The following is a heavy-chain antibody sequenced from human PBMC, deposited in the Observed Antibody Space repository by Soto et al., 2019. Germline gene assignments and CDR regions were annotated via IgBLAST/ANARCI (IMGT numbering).Heavy chain of an antibody. CDR2: ITSSSSYI. CDR3: ARESYYYDSSVDY. J-gene: IGHJ4*02. CDR1: GFTFSSYS. V-gene: IGHV3-21*01. D-gene: IGHD3-22*01. Sequence: AGSLRLSCAASGFTFSSYSMNSIHQAPRKGLESVSSITSSSSYIYYADSVKGRFTISRDNAKNSLYLQMNSLRAEDTAVYYCARESYYYDSSVDYWGQGTLVTVSS.